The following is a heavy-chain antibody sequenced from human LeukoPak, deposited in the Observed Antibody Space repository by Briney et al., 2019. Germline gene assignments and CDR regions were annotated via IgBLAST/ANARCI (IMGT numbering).Heavy chain of an antibody. Sequence: SVTVSCKASGGTFSSYAISWVRQAPGQGLEWMGGIIPILGTANYAQKFQGRVTITADESTSTAYMELSSLRSEDTAVYYCARDDFSQYQRHYFDYWGQGTLVTVSS. CDR3: ARDDFSQYQRHYFDY. D-gene: IGHD2-2*01. CDR1: GGTFSSYA. CDR2: IIPILGTA. V-gene: IGHV1-69*13. J-gene: IGHJ4*02.